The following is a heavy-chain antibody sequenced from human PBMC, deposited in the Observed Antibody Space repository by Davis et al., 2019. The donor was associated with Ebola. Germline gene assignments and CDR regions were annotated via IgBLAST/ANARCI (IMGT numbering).Heavy chain of an antibody. CDR1: GFTFSSYA. CDR2: ISGSGGST. Sequence: GGSLRLSCAASGFTFSSYAMSWVRQAPGKGLEWVSAISGSGGSTYYADSVKGRFTISRDNSKNTLYLQMNSLRAEDTAVYYCARDGAARPWFDPWGQGTPVTVSS. CDR3: ARDGAARPWFDP. D-gene: IGHD6-6*01. J-gene: IGHJ5*02. V-gene: IGHV3-23*01.